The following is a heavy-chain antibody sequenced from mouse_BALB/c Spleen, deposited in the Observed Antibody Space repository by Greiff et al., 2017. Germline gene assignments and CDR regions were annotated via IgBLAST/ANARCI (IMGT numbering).Heavy chain of an antibody. CDR3: ARKGTTATKVMDY. V-gene: IGHV2-2*02. Sequence: VQRVESGPGLVQPSQSLSITCTVSGFSLTSYGVHWVRQSPGKGLEWLGVIWSGGSTDYNAAFISRLSISKDNSKSQVFFKMNSLQANDTAIYYCARKGTTATKVMDYWGQGTSVTVSS. D-gene: IGHD1-2*01. CDR2: IWSGGST. CDR1: GFSLTSYG. J-gene: IGHJ4*01.